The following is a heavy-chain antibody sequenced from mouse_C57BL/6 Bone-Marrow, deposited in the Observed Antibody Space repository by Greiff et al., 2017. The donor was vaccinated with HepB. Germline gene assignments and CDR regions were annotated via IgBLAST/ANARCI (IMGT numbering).Heavy chain of an antibody. CDR3: ARGGIYYGKDY. V-gene: IGHV1-59*01. CDR2: IDPSDSYT. Sequence: QVHVKQPGAELVRPGTSVKLSCKASGYTFTSYWMHWVKQRPGQGLEWIGVIDPSDSYTNYNQKFKGKATLTVDTSSSTAYMQLSSLTSEDSAVYYCARGGIYYGKDYWGQGTTLTVSS. J-gene: IGHJ2*01. CDR1: GYTFTSYW. D-gene: IGHD2-1*01.